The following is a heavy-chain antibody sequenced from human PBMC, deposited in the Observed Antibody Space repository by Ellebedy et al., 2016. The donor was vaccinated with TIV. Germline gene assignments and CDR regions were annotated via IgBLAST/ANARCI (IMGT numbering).Heavy chain of an antibody. J-gene: IGHJ4*02. CDR2: ISTTGYTI. CDR3: VTWGQSYGR. V-gene: IGHV3-11*01. CDR1: GFTFSDYY. Sequence: GESLKISCAASGFTFSDYYMSWIRQAPGKGLEWVSYISTTGYTIYYADSVKGRFTISRDNAKRSLFLQMNSLRVDDTAVYYCVTWGQSYGRWGQGSLVTISS. D-gene: IGHD3-16*01.